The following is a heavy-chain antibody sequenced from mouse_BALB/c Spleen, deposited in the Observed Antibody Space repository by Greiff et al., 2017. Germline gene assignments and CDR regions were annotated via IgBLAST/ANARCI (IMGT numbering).Heavy chain of an antibody. CDR1: GFTFSSFG. CDR2: ISSGSSTI. V-gene: IGHV5-17*02. J-gene: IGHJ4*01. D-gene: IGHD4-1*01. Sequence: EVHLVESGGGLVQPGGSRKLSCAASGFTFSSFGMHWVRQAPEKGLEWVAYISSGSSTIYYADTVKGRFTISRDNPKNTLFLQMTSLRSEDTAMYYCARRGLGPYYAMDYWGQGTSVTVSS. CDR3: ARRGLGPYYAMDY.